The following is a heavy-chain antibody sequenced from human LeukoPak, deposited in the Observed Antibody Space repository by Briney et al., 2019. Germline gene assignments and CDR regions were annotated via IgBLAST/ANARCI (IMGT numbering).Heavy chain of an antibody. D-gene: IGHD3-22*01. CDR1: GGSISGYY. V-gene: IGHV4-59*01. CDR3: ARGNGYYYY. Sequence: SETLSLACTVSGGSISGYYWSWVRQPPGKGLEWIGYIYYSGSTNYNPSLKSRVTISVDTSKNQFSLKLTSVTAADTAVYYCARGNGYYYYWGQGTLVTVSP. J-gene: IGHJ4*02. CDR2: IYYSGST.